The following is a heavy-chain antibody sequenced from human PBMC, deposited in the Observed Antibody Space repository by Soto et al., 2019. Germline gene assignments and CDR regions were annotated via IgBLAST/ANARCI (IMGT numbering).Heavy chain of an antibody. Sequence: GGSLRLSCAASGFTFSSYSMNWVRQAPGKGLEWVSSISSSSSYIYYADSVKGRFTISRDNAKNSLYLQMNSLRAEDTAVYYCARALITIFGVGHDAFDIWGQGTMVTVSS. CDR1: GFTFSSYS. CDR2: ISSSSSYI. V-gene: IGHV3-21*04. J-gene: IGHJ3*02. CDR3: ARALITIFGVGHDAFDI. D-gene: IGHD3-3*01.